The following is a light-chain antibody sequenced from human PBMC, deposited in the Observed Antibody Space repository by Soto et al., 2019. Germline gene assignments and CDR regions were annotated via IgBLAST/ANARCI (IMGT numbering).Light chain of an antibody. V-gene: IGKV3-20*01. CDR1: QSISNNY. CDR2: GSS. Sequence: EVVLTQSPGTLSLSPGERATLSCRVGQSISNNYFAWYQQKPGQAPRLLIFGSSDRATGIPDRFSGSGSGTDFTLTISRLEPEDFAVYYCQQYGSSPPYTFGLGTKLEIK. CDR3: QQYGSSPPYT. J-gene: IGKJ2*01.